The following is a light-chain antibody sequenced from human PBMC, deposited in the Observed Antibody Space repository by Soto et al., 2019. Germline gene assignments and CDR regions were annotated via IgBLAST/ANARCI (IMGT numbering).Light chain of an antibody. CDR3: CSYTTSSTYV. CDR1: SSDVGSDYNY. J-gene: IGLJ1*01. Sequence: QSVLTQPASVSGSPVQSIAISCTGTSSDVGSDYNYVSWYQQHPGKAPKLMVYDVNTRPSGVSNRFSGSKSGTTASLTISGLQAEDEADYYCCSYTTSSTYVFGTGTKVTVL. CDR2: DVN. V-gene: IGLV2-14*01.